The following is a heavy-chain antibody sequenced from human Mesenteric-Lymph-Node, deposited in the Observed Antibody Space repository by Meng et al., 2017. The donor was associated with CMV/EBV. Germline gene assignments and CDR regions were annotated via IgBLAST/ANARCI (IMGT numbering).Heavy chain of an antibody. CDR2: VSGSGGST. D-gene: IGHD4-17*01. CDR1: GFTFSSYA. V-gene: IGHV3-23*01. J-gene: IGHJ4*02. Sequence: GESLKISCAASGFTFSSYAMSWVRQAPGKGLEWVSAVSGSGGSTYYADSVKGRFTISRDNSKNTLYLQMNSLRPEDTAVYYCARSPPENYGDYYYFDYWGQGTLVTVSS. CDR3: ARSPPENYGDYYYFDY.